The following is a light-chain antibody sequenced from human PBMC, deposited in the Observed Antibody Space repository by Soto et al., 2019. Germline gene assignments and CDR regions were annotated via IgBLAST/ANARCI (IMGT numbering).Light chain of an antibody. CDR2: QDN. J-gene: IGLJ2*01. V-gene: IGLV3-1*01. CDR3: QAWDSSTAV. Sequence: SYELTQPPSVSVSPGQTASITCSGDKLGNKYASWYQQKPGQSPVLVIYQDNKRPSGIPERFSGSNSGNTATLTISGTQAMDEADYYCQAWDSSTAVFGGGTQLTVL. CDR1: KLGNKY.